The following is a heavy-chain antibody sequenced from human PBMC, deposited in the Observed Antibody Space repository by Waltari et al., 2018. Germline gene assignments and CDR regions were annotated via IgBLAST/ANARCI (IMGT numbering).Heavy chain of an antibody. Sequence: EVQLLESGGGLVQPGGSLRLSCAASGFTFSSYAMSWVRQAPGKGLEWVSVIYSGGSTYDSDSVKGRFTISRDNSKNTLYLQMNSLRAEDTAVYYCAKDLYCSSTSCPRDYWGQGTLVTVSS. CDR2: IYSGGST. CDR3: AKDLYCSSTSCPRDY. CDR1: GFTFSSYA. V-gene: IGHV3-23*03. J-gene: IGHJ4*02. D-gene: IGHD2-2*01.